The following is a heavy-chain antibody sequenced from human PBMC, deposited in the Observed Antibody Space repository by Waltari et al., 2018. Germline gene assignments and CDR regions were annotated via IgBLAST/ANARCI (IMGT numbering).Heavy chain of an antibody. J-gene: IGHJ6*03. CDR1: GFTFRNSW. D-gene: IGHD2-15*01. CDR3: AREGPQLSDYMDV. V-gene: IGHV3-74*01. Sequence: EVQLVESGGRLVPPGGSLRITCAVSGFTFRNSWMHWVRQAPGDGLVLVSRINKDGRSISFADSVECRFTISRDNAKKTLYLQMNSLRAEDTGVYYCAREGPQLSDYMDVWGKGTTVNVSS. CDR2: INKDGRSI.